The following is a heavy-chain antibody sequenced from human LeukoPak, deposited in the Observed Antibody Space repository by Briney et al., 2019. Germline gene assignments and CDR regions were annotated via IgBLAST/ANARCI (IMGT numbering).Heavy chain of an antibody. Sequence: GASVKVSCKASRYSFTGYYMHWVRQAPGQGLEWMGWFNPSSGGTNYAQKFQGRVTMTRDTSISTVYMELIGLTSDDTAVFYCARDSKSARPFYHYFYGLDVWGQGTTVTVSS. CDR1: RYSFTGYY. CDR2: FNPSSGGT. J-gene: IGHJ6*02. CDR3: ARDSKSARPFYHYFYGLDV. V-gene: IGHV1-2*02. D-gene: IGHD1-1*01.